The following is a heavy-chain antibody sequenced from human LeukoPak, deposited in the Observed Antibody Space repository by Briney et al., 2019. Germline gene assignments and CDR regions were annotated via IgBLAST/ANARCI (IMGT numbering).Heavy chain of an antibody. CDR1: GYTFTSYA. D-gene: IGHD4-11*01. CDR2: INAGNGNT. Sequence: ASVKVSCTASGYTFTSYAMHWVRQAPGQRLEWMGWINAGNGNTKYSQKFQGGVTITRDTSASTAYMELSSLRSEDTAVYYCASGPYSNYWFDSWGQGTLVTVSS. J-gene: IGHJ5*01. V-gene: IGHV1-3*01. CDR3: ASGPYSNYWFDS.